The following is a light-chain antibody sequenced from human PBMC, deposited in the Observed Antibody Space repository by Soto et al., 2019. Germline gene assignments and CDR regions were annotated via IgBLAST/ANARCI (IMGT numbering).Light chain of an antibody. CDR1: QSVSSSY. Sequence: EIVLTQSPGTLSLSPGERATLSCRASQSVSSSYLAWYQQKPGQAPRLLIYGASSRATGIPDRFSCSGSGTDFTLTISRLEPEDFAVYYGQQYGSSPQTFGQGTKVEIK. CDR2: GAS. V-gene: IGKV3-20*01. J-gene: IGKJ1*01. CDR3: QQYGSSPQT.